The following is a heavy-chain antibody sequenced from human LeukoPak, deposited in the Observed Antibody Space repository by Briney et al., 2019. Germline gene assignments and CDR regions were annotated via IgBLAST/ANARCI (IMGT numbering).Heavy chain of an antibody. CDR1: GGSISSYY. J-gene: IGHJ5*02. Sequence: PSETLSLTCIVSGGSISSYYWSWIRQPPGKGLEWIGYIYYSGSTNYNPSLKSRVTISVDTSKNQFSLKLSSVTAADTAVYYCARGGIAVAGTFDPWGQGTLVTVSS. CDR3: ARGGIAVAGTFDP. D-gene: IGHD6-19*01. V-gene: IGHV4-59*01. CDR2: IYYSGST.